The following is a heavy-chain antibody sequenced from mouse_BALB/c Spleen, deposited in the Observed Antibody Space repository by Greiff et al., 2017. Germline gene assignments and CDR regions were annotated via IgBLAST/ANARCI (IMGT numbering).Heavy chain of an antibody. Sequence: QVQLQQSGAELVRPGSSVKISCKASGYAFSSYWMNWVKQRPGQGLEWIGQIYPGDGDTNYNGKFKGKATLTADKSSSTAYMQLSSLTSEDSAVYFCARWRITTVVARGYFDVWGAGTTVTVSS. CDR1: GYAFSSYW. CDR3: ARWRITTVVARGYFDV. J-gene: IGHJ1*01. CDR2: IYPGDGDT. D-gene: IGHD1-1*01. V-gene: IGHV1-80*01.